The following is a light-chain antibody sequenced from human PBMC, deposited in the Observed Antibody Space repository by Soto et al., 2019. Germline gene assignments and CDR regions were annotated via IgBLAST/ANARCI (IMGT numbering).Light chain of an antibody. V-gene: IGLV1-44*01. CDR1: SSNIGRNT. J-gene: IGLJ3*02. CDR3: AAWDDSLNGPMV. Sequence: QPVLTQPPSASGTPGQRVTISCSGSSSNIGRNTVNWYQKLPGTAPRLLIYSDNQRPSGVPDRFSGSKSGTSASLAISGLQSEDEAHYYCAAWDDSLNGPMVFGGGTKLTVL. CDR2: SDN.